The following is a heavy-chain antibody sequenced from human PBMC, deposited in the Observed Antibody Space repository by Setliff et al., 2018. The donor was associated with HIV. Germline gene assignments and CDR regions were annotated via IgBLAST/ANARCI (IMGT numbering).Heavy chain of an antibody. CDR2: INAGTGNT. V-gene: IGHV1-3*01. Sequence: ASVKVSYKASGYRFTGFAIHWVRQAPGQRFERMGWINAGTGNTKYSQKFQDRVTISRDIHANTAYMELSSLRSEDTAIYYCARSLREYSYGSPDYWGPGTLVTVSS. CDR1: GYRFTGFA. D-gene: IGHD5-18*01. J-gene: IGHJ4*02. CDR3: ARSLREYSYGSPDY.